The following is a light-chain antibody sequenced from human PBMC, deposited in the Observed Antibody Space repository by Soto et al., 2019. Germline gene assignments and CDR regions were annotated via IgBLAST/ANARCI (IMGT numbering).Light chain of an antibody. Sequence: IVLTQSPGTLSLSPGERATLSCRASQSLSTSSLAWYQQRPGQAPRLLIYGASTRATGIPARFSGSGSGTEFTLTISSLQSEDFAVYYCQQYNNWLLRTFGQGTKLEIK. V-gene: IGKV3-15*01. CDR3: QQYNNWLLRT. CDR2: GAS. CDR1: QSLSTSS. J-gene: IGKJ2*01.